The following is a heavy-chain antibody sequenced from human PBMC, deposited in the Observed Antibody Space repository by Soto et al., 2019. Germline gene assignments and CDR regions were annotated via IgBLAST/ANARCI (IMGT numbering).Heavy chain of an antibody. Sequence: TLSLTCAVSGGSISSGGYSWSWIRQPPGKGLEWIGYIYHSGSTYYNPSLKSRVTISVDRSKSQFSLKLSSVTAADTAVYYCARENVAAAANWFDPWGQGTLVTVSS. V-gene: IGHV4-30-2*01. CDR1: GGSISSGGYS. J-gene: IGHJ5*02. CDR2: IYHSGST. D-gene: IGHD6-13*01. CDR3: ARENVAAAANWFDP.